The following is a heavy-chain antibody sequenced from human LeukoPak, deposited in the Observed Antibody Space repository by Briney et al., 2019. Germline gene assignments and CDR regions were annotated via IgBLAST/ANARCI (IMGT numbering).Heavy chain of an antibody. CDR2: IKQDGSEK. V-gene: IGHV3-7*01. J-gene: IGHJ4*02. CDR1: GFTFDDYG. D-gene: IGHD1-26*01. CDR3: ARDKIVGATKFDY. Sequence: GGSLRLSCAASGFTFDDYGMSWVRQAPGKGLEWVANIKQDGSEKYYVDSVKGRFTISRDNAESLLYLEMNSLRDEDTAVYYCARDKIVGATKFDYWGQGTLVTVSS.